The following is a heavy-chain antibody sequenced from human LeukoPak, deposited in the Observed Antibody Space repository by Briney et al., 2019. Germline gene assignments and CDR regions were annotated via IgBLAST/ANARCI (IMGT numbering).Heavy chain of an antibody. CDR1: GFTFDDYA. V-gene: IGHV3-43*02. CDR3: RKDILEDTAIGNYLYYGMVV. CDR2: ISGDGGST. Sequence: GGSLRLSCAPSGFTFDDYAMHCVRQAPGKGLEWVSLISGDGGSTYYADSVKGRFTISRDNSKNSLYLQMNSLRTEDTALYYCRKDILEDTAIGNYLYYGMVVWGQGTTVTVSS. J-gene: IGHJ6*02. D-gene: IGHD5-18*01.